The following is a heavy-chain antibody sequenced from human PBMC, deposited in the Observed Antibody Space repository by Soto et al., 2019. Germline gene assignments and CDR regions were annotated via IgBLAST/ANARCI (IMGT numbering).Heavy chain of an antibody. CDR2: IYYTGST. J-gene: IGHJ2*01. V-gene: IGHV4-30-4*01. CDR1: GGSISSDDYY. Sequence: SETLSLTCTVSGGSISSDDYYWSWIRQPPGKGLEWIGYIYYTGSTYYNPSLKSRVTISIDTSKNQFSLKLNSVTAADTAVYSCARAPFRTLFSYWYFDLWGRGTLVTVSS. CDR3: ARAPFRTLFSYWYFDL. D-gene: IGHD2-21*01.